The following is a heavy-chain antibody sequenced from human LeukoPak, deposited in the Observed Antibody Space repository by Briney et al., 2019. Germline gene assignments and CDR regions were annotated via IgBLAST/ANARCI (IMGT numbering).Heavy chain of an antibody. CDR1: GFTFSSYA. J-gene: IGHJ4*02. Sequence: GGSLRLSCVVSGFTFSSYAMHWVRQAPGKGLEWVAVISYDGSNKYYADSVKGRFTISRGNSKNTLYLQMNSLRAEDTAVYYCARGVDTAMAFDYWGQGTLVTVSS. D-gene: IGHD5-18*01. CDR2: ISYDGSNK. V-gene: IGHV3-30*04. CDR3: ARGVDTAMAFDY.